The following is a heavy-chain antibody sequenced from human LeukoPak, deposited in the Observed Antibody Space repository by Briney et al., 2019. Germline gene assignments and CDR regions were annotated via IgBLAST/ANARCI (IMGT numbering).Heavy chain of an antibody. CDR2: IFGSGGSA. Sequence: GGSLRLSYTASGFTFSSYAMYWVRQAPGKGLEWVSGIFGSGGSAHYADSVKGRFTISRDNSQNTVYLQMNSLRAEDTAVYYCGKTTTGYSSGRNPAWPVDYWGQGTLVTVS. CDR1: GFTFSSYA. CDR3: GKTTTGYSSGRNPAWPVDY. J-gene: IGHJ4*02. D-gene: IGHD6-19*01. V-gene: IGHV3-23*01.